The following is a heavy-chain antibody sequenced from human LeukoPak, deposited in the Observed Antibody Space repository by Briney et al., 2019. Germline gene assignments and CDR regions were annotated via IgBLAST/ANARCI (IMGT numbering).Heavy chain of an antibody. Sequence: ASVNVSCKASGYTFTSCDINWVRQATGQGLEWMGWINPNSGGTNYAQKFQGRVTVTRDTSISTAYMELSRLRSDDTAVYYCARANPGATIKGYWGQGTLVTVSS. CDR1: GYTFTSCD. CDR2: INPNSGGT. J-gene: IGHJ4*02. V-gene: IGHV1-2*02. CDR3: ARANPGATIKGY. D-gene: IGHD5-12*01.